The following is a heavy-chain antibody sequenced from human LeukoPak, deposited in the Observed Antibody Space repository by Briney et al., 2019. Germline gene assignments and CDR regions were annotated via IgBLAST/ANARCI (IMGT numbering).Heavy chain of an antibody. CDR1: GFTLSSSA. CDR3: ASRRPYYFDY. CDR2: IATVAT. D-gene: IGHD1-14*01. V-gene: IGHV3-23*01. J-gene: IGHJ4*02. Sequence: GGSLRLSCAASGFTLSSSAMSWVRQAPGKGLEYVSAIATVATYCADSVKGRFTISRDNSKNTLYLQMNSLRAEDTAVYYCASRRPYYFDYWGQGTLVTVSS.